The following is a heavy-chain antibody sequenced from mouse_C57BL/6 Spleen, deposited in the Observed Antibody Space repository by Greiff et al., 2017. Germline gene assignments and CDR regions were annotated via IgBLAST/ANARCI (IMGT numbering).Heavy chain of an antibody. CDR3: ARGLLRYLMDY. Sequence: VQLQQSGPELVKPGASVKISCKASGYSFTGYYMNWVKQSPEKSLEWIGEINPSTGGTTYNQKFKAKATLTVDKSSSTAYMQLKSLTSEDSAVYYCARGLLRYLMDYWGQGTSVTVSS. CDR1: GYSFTGYY. D-gene: IGHD1-1*01. J-gene: IGHJ4*01. CDR2: INPSTGGT. V-gene: IGHV1-42*01.